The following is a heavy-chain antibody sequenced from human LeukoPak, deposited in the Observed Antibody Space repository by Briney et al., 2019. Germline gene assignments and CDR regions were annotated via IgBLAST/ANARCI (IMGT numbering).Heavy chain of an antibody. J-gene: IGHJ4*02. CDR2: IYYSGST. V-gene: IGHV4-59*08. D-gene: IGHD4-11*01. CDR1: GGSISNYY. CDR3: ARIDYTLDY. Sequence: PSETLSLTCTVSGGSISNYYWSWIRQPPGKGLEWIGYIYYSGSTNYNPSLKSRVTISVDTSKNQFSLKLSSVTAADTAVYYCARIDYTLDYWGQGTLVTVSS.